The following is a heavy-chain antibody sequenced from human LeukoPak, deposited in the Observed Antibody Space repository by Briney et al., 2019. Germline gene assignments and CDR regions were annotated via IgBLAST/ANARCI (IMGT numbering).Heavy chain of an antibody. V-gene: IGHV1-24*01. J-gene: IGHJ4*02. Sequence: ASVKVSCKVSGYTLTELSMHWVRQAPGKGLEWMGGFDPEDGETIYAQKFQGRVTMTEDTSTDTAYMELSSLRSEDTAVYYCATSRGFWSGYNIWGQGTLVTVSS. D-gene: IGHD3-3*01. CDR2: FDPEDGET. CDR3: ATSRGFWSGYNI. CDR1: GYTLTELS.